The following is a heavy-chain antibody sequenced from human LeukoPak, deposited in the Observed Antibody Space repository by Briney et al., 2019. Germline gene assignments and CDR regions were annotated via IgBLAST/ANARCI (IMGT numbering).Heavy chain of an antibody. J-gene: IGHJ5*02. D-gene: IGHD1-26*01. CDR1: GFTFSGSD. CDR3: TTYRRGHH. V-gene: IGHV3-73*01. Sequence: PGGSLRLSCAASGFTFSGSDMHWVRQASGKGLEWVGRVTTKATNYATAYAASVKGRFTISRDDSENTAHLLMNSLKSEDTAVYYCTTYRRGHHWGQGTLVTVSS. CDR2: VTTKATNYAT.